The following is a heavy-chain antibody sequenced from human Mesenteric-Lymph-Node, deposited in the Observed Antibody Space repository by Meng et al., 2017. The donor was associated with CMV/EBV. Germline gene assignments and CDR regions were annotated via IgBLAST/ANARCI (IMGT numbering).Heavy chain of an antibody. J-gene: IGHJ4*02. D-gene: IGHD3-10*01. CDR3: ALAGSPRGGLNHFVSDKYYPLDS. CDR2: FDPEDGEI. CDR1: LS. Sequence: LSIRWVRQPPGKGLEWMGGFDPEDGEILSPQKFRGRVTMTEDTFTATAHMDLSSLKSEDTAVYYCALAGSPRGGLNHFVSDKYYPLDSWGPGTLVTVSS. V-gene: IGHV1-24*01.